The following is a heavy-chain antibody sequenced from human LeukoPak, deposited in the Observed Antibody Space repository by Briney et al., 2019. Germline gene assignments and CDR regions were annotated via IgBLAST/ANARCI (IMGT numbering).Heavy chain of an antibody. CDR3: VRQAQEDY. Sequence: GGSLRLSCVASGFDFNTFGMHWVRQAPDTGLEWVAVISWDGSDKYYADSVKGRFTVSRDNSKNTLYLQMDSLRSEDTGVYYCVRQAQEDYWGQGTLVTVSS. CDR1: GFDFNTFG. CDR2: ISWDGSDK. J-gene: IGHJ4*02. V-gene: IGHV3-30*03.